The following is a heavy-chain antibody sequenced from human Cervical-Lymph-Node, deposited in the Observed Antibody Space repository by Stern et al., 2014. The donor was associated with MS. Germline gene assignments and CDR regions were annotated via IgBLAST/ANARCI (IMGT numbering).Heavy chain of an antibody. D-gene: IGHD4-17*01. V-gene: IGHV1-46*03. J-gene: IGHJ1*01. CDR1: GDTFASYP. Sequence: VQLEESGAEVKKPGASVKVSCKASGDTFASYPIHWLRQAPGQGPVWMGIVTPTDGRTAYAQTFKGRVTMTRDTSTRTVYMELSSLKAEDTAMYFCANPLPYANWGQGTRVTVSS. CDR2: VTPTDGRT. CDR3: ANPLPYAN.